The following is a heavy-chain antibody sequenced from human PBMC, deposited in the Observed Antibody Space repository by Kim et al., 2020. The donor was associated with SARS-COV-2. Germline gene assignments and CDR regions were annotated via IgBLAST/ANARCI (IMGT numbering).Heavy chain of an antibody. Sequence: GGSLRLSCAASGFTFSSYAMHWVRQAPGKGLEWVAVISYDGSNKYYADSVKGRFTISRDNSKNTLYLQMNSLRAEDTAVYYCARDARYNWNSEWDVMDVWGQGTTVTVSS. CDR2: ISYDGSNK. CDR3: ARDARYNWNSEWDVMDV. J-gene: IGHJ6*02. V-gene: IGHV3-30*04. CDR1: GFTFSSYA. D-gene: IGHD1-7*01.